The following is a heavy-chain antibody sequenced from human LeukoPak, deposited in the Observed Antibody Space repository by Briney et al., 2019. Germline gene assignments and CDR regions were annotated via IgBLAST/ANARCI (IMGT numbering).Heavy chain of an antibody. J-gene: IGHJ4*02. CDR3: VRFRGYSSSWYGPKAFDY. V-gene: IGHV3-20*04. D-gene: IGHD6-13*01. CDR1: GFTFDDYG. Sequence: PGGSLRLSCAASGFTFDDYGMSWVRQAPGEGLEWVSGINWNGGSTGYADSVKGRFTISRDNAKDSLYLQMNSLRAEDTALYYCVRFRGYSSSWYGPKAFDYWGQGTLVTVSS. CDR2: INWNGGST.